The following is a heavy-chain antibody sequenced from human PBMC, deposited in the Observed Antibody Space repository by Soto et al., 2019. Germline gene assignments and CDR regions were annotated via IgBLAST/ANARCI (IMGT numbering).Heavy chain of an antibody. V-gene: IGHV1-18*01. J-gene: IGHJ4*02. CDR2: ISADNGNT. CDR1: GYAFTTYG. D-gene: IGHD1-1*01. Sequence: QVHLVQSGAEVKKPGASVKVSCQGSGYAFTTYGITWVRQAPGQGLEWMGWISADNGNTNYAQKTQGRVTVTRDTSTSTAYMELRSLRYDGTAVYYCARGRYGDYWGQGDLVTVSS. CDR3: ARGRYGDY.